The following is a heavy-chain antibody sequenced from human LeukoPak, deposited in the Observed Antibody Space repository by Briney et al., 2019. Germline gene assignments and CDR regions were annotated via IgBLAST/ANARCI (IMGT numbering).Heavy chain of an antibody. CDR1: GFTVSSNY. CDR3: TKASVPMVRGLMYYFDY. V-gene: IGHV3-53*05. Sequence: PGGSLRLSCAASGFTVSSNYMSWVRQAPGKGLEWVSVIYSGGSTYYADSVKGRFTISRDKSKNSVYLQMSSLRTEDTALYYCTKASVPMVRGLMYYFDYWGQGALVTVSS. D-gene: IGHD3-10*01. CDR2: IYSGGST. J-gene: IGHJ4*02.